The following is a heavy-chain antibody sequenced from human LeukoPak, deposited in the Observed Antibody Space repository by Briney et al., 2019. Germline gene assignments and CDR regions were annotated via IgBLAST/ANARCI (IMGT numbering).Heavy chain of an antibody. CDR2: ISYDGSNK. Sequence: GGSLRLSCAASGFTFSSYGMHWVRQAPGKGLEGVAVISYDGSNKYYADSVKGRFTISRDNSKNTLYLQMNSLRAEDTAVYYCAKDLRWLETHYYYGMDVWGQGTTVTVSS. CDR3: AKDLRWLETHYYYGMDV. D-gene: IGHD5-12*01. J-gene: IGHJ6*02. CDR1: GFTFSSYG. V-gene: IGHV3-30*18.